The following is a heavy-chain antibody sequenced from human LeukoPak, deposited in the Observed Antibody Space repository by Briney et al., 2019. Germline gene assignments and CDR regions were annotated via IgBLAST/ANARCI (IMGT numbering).Heavy chain of an antibody. CDR1: GFTFSSYG. CDR2: TSNHGNDG. V-gene: IGHV3-30*19. Sequence: PGGSLRLSCAASGFTFSSYGMHWVRQAPGKGLEWVAVTSNHGNDGFYADSVKGRFTISRDNSKKTLYLQMDSLRPEDTGVYYCTRDRGAMNDFDYWGQGTLVTVSS. CDR3: TRDRGAMNDFDY. D-gene: IGHD2-2*01. J-gene: IGHJ4*02.